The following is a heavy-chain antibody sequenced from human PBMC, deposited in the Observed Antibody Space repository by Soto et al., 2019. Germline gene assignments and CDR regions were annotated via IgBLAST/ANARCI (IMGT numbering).Heavy chain of an antibody. Sequence: QITLKESGPTLVKPTQTLTLTCTFSGFSLSTSGVGVGWSRQPPGKALEWLALIYWDDDKRYSPSLKSRLTITKDTSKNQVVLTMTNMDPVDTATYYCAHRQEDKAMVAWGYYFDYWGQGTLVTVSS. D-gene: IGHD5-18*01. V-gene: IGHV2-5*02. CDR2: IYWDDDK. CDR3: AHRQEDKAMVAWGYYFDY. J-gene: IGHJ4*02. CDR1: GFSLSTSGVG.